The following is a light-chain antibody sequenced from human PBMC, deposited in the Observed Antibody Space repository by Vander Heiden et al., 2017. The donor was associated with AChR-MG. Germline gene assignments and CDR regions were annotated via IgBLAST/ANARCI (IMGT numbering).Light chain of an antibody. CDR1: QTITTY. Sequence: DIQMTQSLSSLSASVGDRLTITCRASQTITTYLKWYQQRPGKAPKLLIYAASSLQSGVPSRFSGSGSGTEFTLTISSLQPEDFATYYCQQSFTPLWTFGQGTKVEIK. CDR2: AAS. V-gene: IGKV1-39*01. J-gene: IGKJ1*01. CDR3: QQSFTPLWT.